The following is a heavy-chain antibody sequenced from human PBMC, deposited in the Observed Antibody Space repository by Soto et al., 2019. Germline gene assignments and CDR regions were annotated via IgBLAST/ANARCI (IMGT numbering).Heavy chain of an antibody. Sequence: SETLSLTCTVSGDSVTSDSYFWSWIRQPPGKGLEWIGNSYYSGYYSGSTNHNPSLKSRVTVSVDTSKNQFYLRLSSVTAADTAVYYCAREAPHYDSSGAQIDYWGQGTQVTVSS. CDR2: SYYSGYYSGST. V-gene: IGHV4-61*01. J-gene: IGHJ4*02. CDR1: GDSVTSDSYF. CDR3: AREAPHYDSSGAQIDY. D-gene: IGHD3-22*01.